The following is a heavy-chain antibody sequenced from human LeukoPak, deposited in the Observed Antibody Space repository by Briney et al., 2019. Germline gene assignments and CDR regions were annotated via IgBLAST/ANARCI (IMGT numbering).Heavy chain of an antibody. CDR3: ARAIDPSTRIWSGYYYYYYYMDV. CDR1: GYTFTSYD. V-gene: IGHV1-18*01. Sequence: GASVKVSCKASGYTFTSYDINWVRQAPGQGLEWMGWISAYNGNTNYAQKLQGRATMTTDTSTSTAYMELRSLRSDDTAVYYCARAIDPSTRIWSGYYYYYYYMDVWGKGTTVTVSS. J-gene: IGHJ6*03. D-gene: IGHD3-3*01. CDR2: ISAYNGNT.